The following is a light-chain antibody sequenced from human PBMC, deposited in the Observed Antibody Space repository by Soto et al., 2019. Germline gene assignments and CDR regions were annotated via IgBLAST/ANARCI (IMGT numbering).Light chain of an antibody. CDR1: QSISSSY. J-gene: IGKJ4*01. CDR2: GAS. Sequence: EIVMTQSPATLSVSPGERATLSCRASQSISSSYLAWYQQKPGQAPRLLVYGASSRATGIADRFSGSGSGTDFTLTISRLEPEDFAMYYCQQYGYLVTFGGGTKVDIK. CDR3: QQYGYLVT. V-gene: IGKV3-20*01.